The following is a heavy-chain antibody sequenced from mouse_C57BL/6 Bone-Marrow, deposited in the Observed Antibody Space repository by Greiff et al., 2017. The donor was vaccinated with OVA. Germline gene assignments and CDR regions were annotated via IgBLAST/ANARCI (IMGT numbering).Heavy chain of an antibody. D-gene: IGHD1-1*01. Sequence: DVMLVESGGGLVKPGGSLKLSCAASGFTFSDYGMHWVRQAPEKGLEWVAYISSGSSTIYYADTVKGRFTISRDNAKNTLFLQMTSLRSEDTAMYYCARNPLVATPAMDYWGQGTSVTVSS. CDR3: ARNPLVATPAMDY. CDR2: ISSGSSTI. V-gene: IGHV5-17*01. CDR1: GFTFSDYG. J-gene: IGHJ4*01.